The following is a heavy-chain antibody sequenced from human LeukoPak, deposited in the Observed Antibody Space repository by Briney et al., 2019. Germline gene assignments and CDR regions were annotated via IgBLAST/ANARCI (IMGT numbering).Heavy chain of an antibody. CDR3: ARSTVTTDPKDRRFDY. CDR1: GGSINSGGYY. V-gene: IGHV4-31*03. D-gene: IGHD4-17*01. J-gene: IGHJ4*02. Sequence: SETLSLTCTVSGGSINSGGYYWSWIRQLPGKGLEWIGYIYYSGSTYYLPSLKSRVSISVDTSGNQFSLKLSSVTAADTAVYYCARSTVTTDPKDRRFDYWGQGTLVTVSS. CDR2: IYYSGST.